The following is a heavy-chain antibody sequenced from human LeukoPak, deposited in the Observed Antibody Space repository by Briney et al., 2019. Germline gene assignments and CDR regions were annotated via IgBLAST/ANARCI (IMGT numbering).Heavy chain of an antibody. J-gene: IGHJ4*02. CDR3: ARRLGGTSTGFDY. V-gene: IGHV4-59*01. D-gene: IGHD2-2*01. CDR1: GGSMSSYY. Sequence: SETLSLTCTVSGGSMSSYYWSWIRQPPGKGLEWIGYIYNSGSTNYNPSLKSRVTISVDTSKNQFSLKLSSVTAADTAVYYCARRLGGTSTGFDYWGQGTLVTVSS. CDR2: IYNSGST.